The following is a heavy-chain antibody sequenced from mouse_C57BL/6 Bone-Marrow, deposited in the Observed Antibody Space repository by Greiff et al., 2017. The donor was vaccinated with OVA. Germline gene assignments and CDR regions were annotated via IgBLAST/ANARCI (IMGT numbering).Heavy chain of an antibody. D-gene: IGHD1-1*01. CDR2: ISSGSSTI. Sequence: EVKLMESGGGLVKPGGSLKLSCAASGFTFSDYGMHWVRQAPEKGLEWVAYISSGSSTIYYADTVKGRFPISSDNAKNTLFLQMTSLRSEDTAMYYCARGFGYGSSYWFAYWGQGTLVTVSA. CDR3: ARGFGYGSSYWFAY. V-gene: IGHV5-17*01. J-gene: IGHJ3*01. CDR1: GFTFSDYG.